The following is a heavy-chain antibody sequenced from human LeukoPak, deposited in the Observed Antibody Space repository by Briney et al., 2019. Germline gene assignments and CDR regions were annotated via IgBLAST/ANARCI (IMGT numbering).Heavy chain of an antibody. V-gene: IGHV2-5*02. J-gene: IGHJ4*02. CDR2: IYWDDDK. CDR3: ARAIPPFDY. D-gene: IGHD2-2*02. CDR1: GFSLSTSGVG. Sequence: SGPTLVKPTQTLTLTCTFSGFSLSTSGVGAGWIRQPPGKALEWLALIYWDDDKRYSPSLKSRLTITKDTSKNQVVLTMTNMDPVDTATYFCARAIPPFDYWGQGTLVTVSS.